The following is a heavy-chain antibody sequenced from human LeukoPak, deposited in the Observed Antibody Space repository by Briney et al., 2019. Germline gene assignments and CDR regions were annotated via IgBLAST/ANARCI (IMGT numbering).Heavy chain of an antibody. CDR1: GDSISLSFYY. V-gene: IGHV4-39*07. Sequence: SETLSLTCSASGDSISLSFYYWGWIRQPPGKALEWIGSVYYSGTTSYNPSLKSRVTISVDMSKNHFSLRLRSVTAADPAMYYCAGGTLSRGWSYNLDFWGQGSEVTVSS. CDR2: VYYSGTT. D-gene: IGHD6-19*01. CDR3: AGGTLSRGWSYNLDF. J-gene: IGHJ4*02.